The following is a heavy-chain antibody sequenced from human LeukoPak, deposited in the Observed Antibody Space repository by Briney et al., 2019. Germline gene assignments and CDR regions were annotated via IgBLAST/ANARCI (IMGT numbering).Heavy chain of an antibody. CDR1: GYSFTSYW. D-gene: IGHD1-26*01. CDR3: ARYWEGNWFDP. V-gene: IGHV5-51*01. J-gene: IGHJ5*02. Sequence: GESLQISCQGSGYSFTSYWSGWVRQMPGKGLEWMGIIYPGDSDTRYSPSFQGQVTISADKSISAAYLQWSSLKASDTAMYYCARYWEGNWFDPWGQGTLVTVSS. CDR2: IYPGDSDT.